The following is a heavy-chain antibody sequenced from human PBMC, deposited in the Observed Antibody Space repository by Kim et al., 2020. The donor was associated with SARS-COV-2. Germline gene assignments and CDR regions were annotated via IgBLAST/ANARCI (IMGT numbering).Heavy chain of an antibody. CDR1: GFTFSSYA. V-gene: IGHV3-23*01. J-gene: IGHJ6*02. Sequence: GGSLRLSCAASGFTFSSYAMSWVRQAPGKGLEWVSAISGSGGSTYYADSVKGRFTISRDNSKNTLYLQMNSLRAEDTAVYYCAKEDSRGFGYALIGGMDVWGQGTTVTVSS. CDR3: AKEDSRGFGYALIGGMDV. D-gene: IGHD3-10*01. CDR2: ISGSGGST.